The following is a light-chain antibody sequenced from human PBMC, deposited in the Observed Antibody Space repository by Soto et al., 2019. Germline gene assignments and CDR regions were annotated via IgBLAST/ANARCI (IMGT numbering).Light chain of an antibody. Sequence: QSALTQPPSVSGSPGQSVTISCTGTSTDVVTYNRVSWYQQPPGTAPKLIVYEASNRPSGVPDRFSGSKSGHTASLTISWLQAADEADYYCSLYTSENTYVFGTGTKVTVL. CDR3: SLYTSENTYV. V-gene: IGLV2-18*01. J-gene: IGLJ1*01. CDR2: EAS. CDR1: STDVVTYNR.